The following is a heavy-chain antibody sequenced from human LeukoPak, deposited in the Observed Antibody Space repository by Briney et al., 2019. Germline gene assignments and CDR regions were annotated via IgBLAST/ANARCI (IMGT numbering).Heavy chain of an antibody. CDR1: GGSYSGYY. J-gene: IGHJ4*02. Sequence: PSETLSLXCAVYGGSYSGYYWSWIRRPPGKGLEWIGEINHSGSTNYNPSLKSRVTISVDTSKNQFSLKLSSVTAADTAVYYCARSIGSSWNPTDYWGQGTLVTVSS. CDR3: ARSIGSSWNPTDY. V-gene: IGHV4-34*01. CDR2: INHSGST. D-gene: IGHD6-13*01.